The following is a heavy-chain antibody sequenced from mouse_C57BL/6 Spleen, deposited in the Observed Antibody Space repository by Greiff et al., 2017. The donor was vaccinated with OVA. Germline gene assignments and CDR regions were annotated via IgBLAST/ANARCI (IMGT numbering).Heavy chain of an antibody. J-gene: IGHJ1*03. CDR1: GFTFSSYT. Sequence: EVKLMESGGGLVKPGGSLKLSCAASGFTFSSYTMSWVRQTPEKRLEWVATISGGGGNTYYPDSVKGRFTISRDNAKNTLYLQMSSLRSEDTALYYCARGIYDGYYWYFDVWGTGTTVTVSS. CDR3: ARGIYDGYYWYFDV. CDR2: ISGGGGNT. D-gene: IGHD2-3*01. V-gene: IGHV5-9*01.